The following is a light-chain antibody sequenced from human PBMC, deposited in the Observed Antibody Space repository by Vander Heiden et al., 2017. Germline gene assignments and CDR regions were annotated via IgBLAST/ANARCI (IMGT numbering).Light chain of an antibody. Sequence: IVMTQSPLSLPVTPGEPASISCRSSQSLLHSNGYNYLDWYLQKPGQSPQLLIYLGSNRASGVPDRFSGSGSGTDCTLKISRVEAEDVGVYYCRQALQTPGTFGQGTKLEIK. J-gene: IGKJ2*01. CDR3: RQALQTPGT. CDR2: LGS. V-gene: IGKV2-28*01. CDR1: QSLLHSNGYNY.